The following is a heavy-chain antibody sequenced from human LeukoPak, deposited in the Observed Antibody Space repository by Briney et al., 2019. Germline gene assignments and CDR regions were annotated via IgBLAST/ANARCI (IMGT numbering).Heavy chain of an antibody. CDR2: ISSSSSYI. J-gene: IGHJ4*02. D-gene: IGHD5-12*01. CDR3: ARPDSGYVSGGY. V-gene: IGHV3-21*01. Sequence: TGGSLRLSCAASGFTFDGYTMHWVRQAPGKGLEWVSSISSSSSYIYYADSVKGRFTISRDNSKNTLYLQMNSLRAEDTAVYYCARPDSGYVSGGYWGQGTLVTVSS. CDR1: GFTFDGYT.